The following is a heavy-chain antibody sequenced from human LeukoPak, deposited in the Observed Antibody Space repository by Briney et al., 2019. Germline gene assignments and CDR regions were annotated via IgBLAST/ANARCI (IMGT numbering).Heavy chain of an antibody. CDR2: IRYDGSNK. D-gene: IGHD2-21*02. J-gene: IGHJ4*02. CDR1: GFTFSSYG. Sequence: GGSLRLSCAASGFTFSSYGMHWVRQAPGKGLEWVAFIRYDGSNKYYADSVKGRFTISRDNSKNTLYLQMNSLRAEDTAVYYRAKDIVVVTAIGSFDYWGQGTLVTVSS. V-gene: IGHV3-30*02. CDR3: AKDIVVVTAIGSFDY.